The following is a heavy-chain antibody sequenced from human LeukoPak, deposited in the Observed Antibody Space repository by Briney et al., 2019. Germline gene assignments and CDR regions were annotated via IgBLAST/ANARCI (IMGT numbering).Heavy chain of an antibody. J-gene: IGHJ5*02. CDR1: GGSISSYY. Sequence: KSSETPSLTCTVSGGSISSYYWSWIRQPPGKGLEWIGYIYYSGSTNYNPSLKSRVTISVDTSKNQFSLKLSSVTAADTAVYYCARLRTKNMVRVNWFDPWGQGTPVTVSS. CDR3: ARLRTKNMVRVNWFDP. CDR2: IYYSGST. V-gene: IGHV4-59*01. D-gene: IGHD3-10*01.